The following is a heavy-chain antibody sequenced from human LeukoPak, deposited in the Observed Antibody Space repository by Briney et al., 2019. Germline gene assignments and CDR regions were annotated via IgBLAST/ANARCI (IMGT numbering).Heavy chain of an antibody. J-gene: IGHJ6*04. CDR2: ISSSGSTI. Sequence: GGSLRLSCAASGFTFSDSYMNWVRQAPGKGLEWVSYISSSGSTIYYADSVKGRFTISRDNAKNSLYLQMNSLRAEDTAVYYCAELGITMIGGVWGKGTTVTISS. D-gene: IGHD3-10*02. CDR3: AELGITMIGGV. V-gene: IGHV3-11*04. CDR1: GFTFSDSY.